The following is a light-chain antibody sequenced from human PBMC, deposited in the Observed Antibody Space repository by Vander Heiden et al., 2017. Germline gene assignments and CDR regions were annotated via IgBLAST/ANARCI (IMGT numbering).Light chain of an antibody. V-gene: IGKV3-20*01. CDR1: QSVSSSY. J-gene: IGKJ2*01. CDR2: GAS. CDR3: QQYGSSPMYT. Sequence: EIVLTHSPGTLSLSPGERATLSCRASQSVSSSYLAWYQQKPGQDPRLLIYGASSRATGIPDRFSGSGSGTDFTLTISRLEPEDFAVYYCQQYGSSPMYTFGQGTKLEIK.